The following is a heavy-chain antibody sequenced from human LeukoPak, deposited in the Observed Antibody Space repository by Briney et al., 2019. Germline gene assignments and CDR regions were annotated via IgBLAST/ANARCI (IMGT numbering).Heavy chain of an antibody. Sequence: GGSLRLSCAASGFTFSSYAMSWVRQAPGKGLEWVSAISGVGGSSYYADSVTGRFTISRDNSKNTLYLQMNSLGAEATAVYYCARASGGSGSYYSNYYGMDVWGQGTTVTVSS. CDR3: ARASGGSGSYYSNYYGMDV. D-gene: IGHD3-10*01. CDR2: ISGVGGSS. V-gene: IGHV3-23*01. CDR1: GFTFSSYA. J-gene: IGHJ6*02.